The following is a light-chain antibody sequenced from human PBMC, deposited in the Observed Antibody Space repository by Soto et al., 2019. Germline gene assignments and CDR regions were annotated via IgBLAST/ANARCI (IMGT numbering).Light chain of an antibody. CDR2: SAS. Sequence: EIVMTQSPATLSVSPGERATLSCRASQSVISDLSWYHQKPGQAPRLLIYSASTRATGIPARFSGSGSGTEFTLTINSLQSEDFAVYYCQQYNNWPRTFGQGTKVDI. V-gene: IGKV3-15*01. CDR1: QSVISD. J-gene: IGKJ1*01. CDR3: QQYNNWPRT.